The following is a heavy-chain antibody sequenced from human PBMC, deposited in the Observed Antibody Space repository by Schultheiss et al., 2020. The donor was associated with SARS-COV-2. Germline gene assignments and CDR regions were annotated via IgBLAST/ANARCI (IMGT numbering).Heavy chain of an antibody. CDR3: ARDNWNGNVDAFDI. V-gene: IGHV4-39*07. J-gene: IGHJ3*02. CDR2: IYYSGST. Sequence: SENLSLTCTVSGGSISSSSYYWGWIRQPPGKGLEWIGSIYYSGSTYYNPSLKSRVTISVDTSKNQFSLKLSSVTAADTAVYYCARDNWNGNVDAFDIWGQGAMVTVSS. CDR1: GGSISSSSYY. D-gene: IGHD1-1*01.